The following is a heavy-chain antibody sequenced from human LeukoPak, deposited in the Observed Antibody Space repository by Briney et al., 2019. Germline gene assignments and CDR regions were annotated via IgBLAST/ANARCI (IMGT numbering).Heavy chain of an antibody. V-gene: IGHV3-7*01. D-gene: IGHD3-22*01. CDR2: IKQDGSEK. CDR1: GFTFSSYS. Sequence: PGGSLRLSCAASGFTFSSYSMNWVRQAPGKGLEWVANIKQDGSEKYYVDSVKGRFTISRDNAKNSLYLQMNSLRAEDTAVYYCAREFYYYDSSGYAFDYWGQGTLVTVSS. CDR3: AREFYYYDSSGYAFDY. J-gene: IGHJ4*02.